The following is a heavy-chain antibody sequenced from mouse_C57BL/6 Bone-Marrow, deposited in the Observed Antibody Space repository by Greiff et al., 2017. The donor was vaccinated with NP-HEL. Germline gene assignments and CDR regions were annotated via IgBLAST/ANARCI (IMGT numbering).Heavy chain of an antibody. CDR3: ARYYGSSYAMDD. CDR1: GYTFTSYW. CDR2: IHPNSGST. D-gene: IGHD1-1*01. J-gene: IGHJ4*01. Sequence: QVQLQQPGAELVKPGASVKLSCKASGYTFTSYWMHWVKQRPGQGLEWIGMIHPNSGSTNYNEKFKSKATLTVDKSSSTAYMQLSSLTSEDSAVYYCARYYGSSYAMDDWGQGTSVTVSS. V-gene: IGHV1-64*01.